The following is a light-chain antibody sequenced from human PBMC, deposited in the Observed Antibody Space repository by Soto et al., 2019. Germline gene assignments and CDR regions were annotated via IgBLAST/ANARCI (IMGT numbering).Light chain of an antibody. CDR2: GAS. J-gene: IGKJ5*01. Sequence: EIVMTQSPATVSVSPGERATLSCRASQNVHSNLAWYQQKPGQAPRLLIFGASTRATGIPARFSGTGSGTEFTLTISSLQSEDFAVYYCQQYNTWPPITFGQGTRLEI. CDR1: QNVHSN. CDR3: QQYNTWPPIT. V-gene: IGKV3-15*01.